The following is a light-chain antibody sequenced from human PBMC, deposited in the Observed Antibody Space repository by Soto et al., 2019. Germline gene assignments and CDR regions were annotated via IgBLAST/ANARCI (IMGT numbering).Light chain of an antibody. CDR2: RAS. Sequence: EIVMTQSPATLSVSPGGRATPSSRASKSVSSDLAWYTQRPGQPPRPPIYRASTMATGVPARFRGSGSGTEFSLTIRSLPSEDFALCYCQQYSTWPPRYTFGHGTKVEI. J-gene: IGKJ2*01. CDR3: QQYSTWPPRYT. V-gene: IGKV3-15*01. CDR1: KSVSSD.